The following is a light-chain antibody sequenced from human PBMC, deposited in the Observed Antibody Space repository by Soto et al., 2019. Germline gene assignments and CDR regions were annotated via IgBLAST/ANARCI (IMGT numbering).Light chain of an antibody. V-gene: IGKV3-15*01. CDR1: QSVSSN. J-gene: IGKJ1*01. CDR2: GAS. CDR3: QQYNNWPKWT. Sequence: EIVMPQSPATLSVSPGARATLSCRASQSVSSNLAWYQQKPGQAPRLLIYGASTRATGIPARFSGSGSGTEFTLTISSLQSEDFAVYYWQQYNNWPKWTFGQGTKV.